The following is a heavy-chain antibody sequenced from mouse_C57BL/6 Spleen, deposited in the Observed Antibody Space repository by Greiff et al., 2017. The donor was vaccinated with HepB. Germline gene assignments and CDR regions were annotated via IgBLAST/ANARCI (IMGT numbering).Heavy chain of an antibody. CDR2: IRLKSDNYAT. V-gene: IGHV6-3*01. D-gene: IGHD3-3*01. Sequence: EVQLQQSGGGLVQPGGSMKLSCVASGFTFSNYWMNWVRQSPEKGLEWVAQIRLKSDNYATHYAESVKGRFTISRDDSKSSVYLQMNNLRAEDTGIYYYTEGDVGFAYWGQGTLVTVSA. CDR1: GFTFSNYW. J-gene: IGHJ3*01. CDR3: TEGDVGFAY.